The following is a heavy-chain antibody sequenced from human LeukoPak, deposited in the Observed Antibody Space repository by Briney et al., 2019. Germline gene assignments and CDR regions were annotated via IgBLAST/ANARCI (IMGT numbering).Heavy chain of an antibody. D-gene: IGHD3-3*01. V-gene: IGHV3-21*01. CDR2: ISSSSSYI. J-gene: IGHJ4*02. Sequence: GGSLRLSCAASGFTFSSYSMNWVRQAPGKGLEWVSSISSSSSYIYYADSVKGRFTISRDNAKNSLYLQMNSLRAEDTAVYYCARAPRNVLRFLEWSGYFDYWGQGTLVTVSS. CDR1: GFTFSSYS. CDR3: ARAPRNVLRFLEWSGYFDY.